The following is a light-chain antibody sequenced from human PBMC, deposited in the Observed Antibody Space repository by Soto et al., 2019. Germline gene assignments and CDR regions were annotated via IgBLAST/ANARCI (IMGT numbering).Light chain of an antibody. Sequence: DIQMTQSRSTLSASVGDRVTITFRASQSISSWLAWYQQKPGKAPKLLIYDASSLESGVPSRFSGSGSGTEFTLTISSLQPDDFATYYCQQYNSLVTFGQGTKVDIK. CDR2: DAS. CDR3: QQYNSLVT. V-gene: IGKV1-5*01. CDR1: QSISSW. J-gene: IGKJ1*01.